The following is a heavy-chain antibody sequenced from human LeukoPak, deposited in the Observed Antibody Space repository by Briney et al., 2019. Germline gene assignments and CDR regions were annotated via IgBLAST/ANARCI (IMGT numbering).Heavy chain of an antibody. CDR1: GFTFSDYY. CDR2: ISTSGDNI. V-gene: IGHV3-11*04. CDR3: ARPYYFSSGSLPY. Sequence: PGGSLRLSCAASGFTFSDYYMSWIRQAPGKGLEWVSYISTSGDNIYYADSVKGRFTISRDNAKNSLYLQMNSLRAEDTAVYYCARPYYFSSGSLPYWGQGTLVTVSS. J-gene: IGHJ4*02. D-gene: IGHD3-10*01.